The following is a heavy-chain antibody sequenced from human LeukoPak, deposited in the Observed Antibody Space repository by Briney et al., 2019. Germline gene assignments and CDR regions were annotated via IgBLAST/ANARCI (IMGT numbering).Heavy chain of an antibody. D-gene: IGHD3-9*01. CDR2: INPNSGGT. CDR1: GYTFTGYY. Sequence: ASVKVSCKASGYTFTGYYMHWVRQAPGQGLGWMGWINPNSGGTNYAQKFQGRVTMTRDTSISTAYMELSRLRSDDTAVYYCARGTNYDILPGFYYWGQGTLVTVSS. V-gene: IGHV1-2*02. CDR3: ARGTNYDILPGFYY. J-gene: IGHJ4*02.